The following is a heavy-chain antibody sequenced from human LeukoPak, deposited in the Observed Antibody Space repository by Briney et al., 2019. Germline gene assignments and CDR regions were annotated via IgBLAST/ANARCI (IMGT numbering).Heavy chain of an antibody. CDR3: ARENDFSGASPPYMDV. CDR2: VSTRGNT. CDR1: GDSMSSDYFY. D-gene: IGHD3-3*01. V-gene: IGHV4-61*02. J-gene: IGHJ6*03. Sequence: SETLSLTCTVSGDSMSSDYFYWSWIRQPAGQGLEWIGRVSTRGNTDYNPSLKSRVTMSIDTSKKQFSLKLSSVTAADTAVYYCARENDFSGASPPYMDVWGKGTTVTISS.